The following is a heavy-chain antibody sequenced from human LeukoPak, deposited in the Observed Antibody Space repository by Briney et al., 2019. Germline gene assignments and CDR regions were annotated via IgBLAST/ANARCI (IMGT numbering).Heavy chain of an antibody. CDR2: ISPNSGDT. V-gene: IGHV1-2*02. D-gene: IGHD3-16*01. J-gene: IGHJ5*02. CDR1: GYTLTGYY. CDR3: ARGGYVIVRDWFDP. Sequence: ASVKVSCKASGYTLTGYYMHWVRQAPGQGLEWMGCISPNSGDTKYAQKFQGRVTMTRDTSMNTAYMELSRLRSDDTAIYYCARGGYVIVRDWFDPWGQGTLVTVSS.